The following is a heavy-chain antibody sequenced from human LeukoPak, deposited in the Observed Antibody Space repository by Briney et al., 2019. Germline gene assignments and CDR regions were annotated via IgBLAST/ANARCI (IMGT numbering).Heavy chain of an antibody. D-gene: IGHD2-2*01. CDR2: LFSGGTP. J-gene: IGHJ3*01. Sequence: PGGSLRLSCALSGFTFRGNDLSWVRQAPGKGLEWVSVLFSGGTPYYPGSVKGRFTISRDNSKTTLCLQMDSLRAEDTAIYYCTKYGPPGPCGGEGTRVTVSS. V-gene: IGHV3-53*01. CDR3: TKYGPPGPC. CDR1: GFTFRGND.